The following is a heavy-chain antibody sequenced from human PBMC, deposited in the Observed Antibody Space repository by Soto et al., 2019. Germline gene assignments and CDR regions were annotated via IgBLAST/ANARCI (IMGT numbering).Heavy chain of an antibody. CDR1: GFTFSSYW. J-gene: IGHJ4*02. CDR3: ARGARPNRSGYCSGGSCSYALDY. Sequence: GGSLRLSCAASGFTFSSYWMSWVRQAPGKGLEWVANIKQDGSEKYYVDSVKGRFTISRDNAKNSLYLQMNSLRAEDTAVYYCARGARPNRSGYCSGGSCSYALDYWGQGTLVTVSS. CDR2: IKQDGSEK. D-gene: IGHD2-15*01. V-gene: IGHV3-7*01.